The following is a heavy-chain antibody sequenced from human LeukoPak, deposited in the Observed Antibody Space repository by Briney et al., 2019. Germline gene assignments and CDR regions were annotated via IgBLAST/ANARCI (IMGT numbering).Heavy chain of an antibody. V-gene: IGHV3-30*02. J-gene: IGHJ4*02. CDR2: ILFDGSDT. CDR1: GVVFSVTG. D-gene: IGHD4-23*01. CDR3: AKDKGKYYFDY. Sequence: GGSLRLSCTASGVVFSVTGMHWVRQAPGEGLEWVAYILFDGSDTYYPDSVKGRFTISRDDSKNTVYLQMNSLRVEDTAMYYCAKDKGKYYFDYWGQGRLVTVSS.